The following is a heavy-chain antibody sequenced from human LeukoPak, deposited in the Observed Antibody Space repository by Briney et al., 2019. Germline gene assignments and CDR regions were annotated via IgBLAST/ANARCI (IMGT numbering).Heavy chain of an antibody. CDR3: ARGPPSRSDSGWRWMDY. J-gene: IGHJ4*02. CDR1: GYTFTSYY. D-gene: IGHD6-19*01. V-gene: IGHV1-2*02. CDR2: INPKTGGT. Sequence: ASVKVSCKASGYTFTSYYMHWVRQAPGQGLEWMGWINPKTGGTNCAQKFQGRVTMTRDTSNNTAYMELNSLRSDDTAVYYCARGPPSRSDSGWRWMDYWGQGTLVTVSS.